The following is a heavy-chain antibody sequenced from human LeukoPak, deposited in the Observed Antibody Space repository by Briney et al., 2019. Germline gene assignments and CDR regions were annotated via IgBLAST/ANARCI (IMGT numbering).Heavy chain of an antibody. Sequence: GGSLRLSCAASGFTFSSYWMRWLRQAPGKGLEWVANIKQDGSEKYYVDSVKGRFTISRDNAKNSLYLQMNSLRAEDTAVYYCARDRGDLYGDYEDYWGQGTLVTVSS. V-gene: IGHV3-7*01. CDR1: GFTFSSYW. CDR2: IKQDGSEK. CDR3: ARDRGDLYGDYEDY. D-gene: IGHD4-17*01. J-gene: IGHJ4*02.